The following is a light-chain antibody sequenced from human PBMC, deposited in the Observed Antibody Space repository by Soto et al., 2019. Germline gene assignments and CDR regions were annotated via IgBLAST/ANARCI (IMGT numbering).Light chain of an antibody. CDR1: QSISSW. Sequence: DIQMTQSPSTLSASVGYRFTITCRASQSISSWLAWYQQKPGKAPKLLIYGASSLESGVPSRFSGSGSGTEFTLTISSLQPDDFATYYCQQYNSFWTFGQGTKGDIK. J-gene: IGKJ1*01. CDR3: QQYNSFWT. CDR2: GAS. V-gene: IGKV1-5*01.